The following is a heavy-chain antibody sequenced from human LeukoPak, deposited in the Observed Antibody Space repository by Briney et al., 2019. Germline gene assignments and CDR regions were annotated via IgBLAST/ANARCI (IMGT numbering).Heavy chain of an antibody. CDR2: IYYSGST. CDR3: VRGSTLRHYQY. J-gene: IGHJ4*02. D-gene: IGHD3-16*01. Sequence: SETLSLTCTVSGGSISSTTYYWGWIRRPPGKGLEWIGSIYYSGSTYYNPSLKSRVTVSVDTSKNQFSLILSSVTVADTAVYYCVRGSTLRHYQYWGQGTLVTVSS. CDR1: GGSISSTTYY. V-gene: IGHV4-39*01.